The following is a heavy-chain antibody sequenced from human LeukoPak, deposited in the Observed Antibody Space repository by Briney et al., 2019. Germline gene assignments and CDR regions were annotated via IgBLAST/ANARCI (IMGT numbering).Heavy chain of an antibody. CDR1: GFTFSSYS. CDR3: AREDSEMATIG. CDR2: ISSSSSTI. Sequence: GGSLRLSCAASGFTFSSYSMNWVRQAPGKGLEWVSYISSSSSTIYYTESVKGRFTISRDNAKNSLYLQMNSLRAEDTAVYYCAREDSEMATIGWGQGTLVTVSS. V-gene: IGHV3-48*01. D-gene: IGHD5-24*01. J-gene: IGHJ4*02.